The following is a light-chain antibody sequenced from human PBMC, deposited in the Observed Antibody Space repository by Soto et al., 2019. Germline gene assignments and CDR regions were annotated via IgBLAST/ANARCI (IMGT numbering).Light chain of an antibody. CDR1: SSNIGSNY. Sequence: QSVLTQPPSASGTPGQRVTISCSGSSSNIGSNYVYWYQQLPGTAPKLLIYRNNHRPSGVPDRVSGSKSGTSASLAISGLRFEDEADYYCAAWDDSLSGNVVFGGGTKVTVL. V-gene: IGLV1-47*01. CDR3: AAWDDSLSGNVV. J-gene: IGLJ2*01. CDR2: RNN.